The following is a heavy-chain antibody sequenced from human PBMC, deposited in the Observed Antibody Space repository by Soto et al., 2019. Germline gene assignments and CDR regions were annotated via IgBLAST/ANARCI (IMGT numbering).Heavy chain of an antibody. CDR2: IVPDLGAT. V-gene: IGHV1-69*08. Sequence: QVQLVQFGAEVKKPGSSVKVSCKASGGTFGRYTISWVRQAPGQGLEWMGRIVPDLGATYYAQKFQDRVTITVDKSTGAAYMELSSVRSEDTAVYYCASFGGCSGGTCNNRVDIWGQGTMVTVSS. CDR1: GGTFGRYT. D-gene: IGHD2-15*01. J-gene: IGHJ3*02. CDR3: ASFGGCSGGTCNNRVDI.